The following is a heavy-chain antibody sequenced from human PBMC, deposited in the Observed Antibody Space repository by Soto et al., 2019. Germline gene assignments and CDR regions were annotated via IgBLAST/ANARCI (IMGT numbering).Heavy chain of an antibody. D-gene: IGHD2-21*02. Sequence: RSLTCTVSPESFSTYYWNWIRQAPGKGLEWIGDINYSGSTYYNPSLKSRVTISIDTSKNQFSLKLSSVTAADTAVYYCARYCGGDCYSDYYYGMDVWGQGTTVTVSS. V-gene: IGHV4-34*09. CDR1: PESFSTYY. J-gene: IGHJ6*02. CDR2: INYSGST. CDR3: ARYCGGDCYSDYYYGMDV.